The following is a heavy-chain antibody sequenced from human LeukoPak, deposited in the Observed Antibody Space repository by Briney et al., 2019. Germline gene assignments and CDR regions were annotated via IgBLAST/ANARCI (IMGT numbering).Heavy chain of an antibody. CDR3: AKEGSSSWYEDYFDY. CDR2: ISGSGGST. CDR1: GFTFSSYS. V-gene: IGHV3-23*01. D-gene: IGHD6-13*01. J-gene: IGHJ4*02. Sequence: GASLRLSCAASGFTFSSYSMSWVRQAPGKGLECVSAISGSGGSTYYADSVKRRFTISRDNSKNTLYLQMNSLRAEDTAVYYCAKEGSSSWYEDYFDYWGQGTLVTVSS.